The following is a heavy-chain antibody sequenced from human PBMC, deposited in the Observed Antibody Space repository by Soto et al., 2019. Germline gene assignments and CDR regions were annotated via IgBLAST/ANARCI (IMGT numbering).Heavy chain of an antibody. Sequence: TPETLSLTCKVSGHSIGRIRSHWWAWIRQPPGKGLEWIGSLSSTVITTHNPSLGSRFAISVDAPNNKFSLEVTSVTAADTGFYYCARQMSSGLWAFDSWGQGIPVTVSS. CDR3: ARQMSSGLWAFDS. CDR2: LSSTVIT. J-gene: IGHJ4*02. V-gene: IGHV4-39*01. CDR1: GHSIGRIRSH. D-gene: IGHD6-19*01.